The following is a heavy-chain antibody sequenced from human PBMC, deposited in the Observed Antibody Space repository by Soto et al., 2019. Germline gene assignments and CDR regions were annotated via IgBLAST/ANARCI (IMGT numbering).Heavy chain of an antibody. CDR2: IYHNGNT. D-gene: IGHD3-10*01. V-gene: IGHV4-39*01. J-gene: IGHJ4*02. CDR3: ARLPRYGSGTYPEF. Sequence: QLHLQESGPGLVKPSETLSLTCTVSGGSISGSGGLWGWIRQPPGKGLESIGTIYHNGNTYYDPSLWSRVTISVDTSKNEFSLNLNSRTAADTAVYYCARLPRYGSGTYPEFWGQGTLVTVSS. CDR1: GGSISGSGGL.